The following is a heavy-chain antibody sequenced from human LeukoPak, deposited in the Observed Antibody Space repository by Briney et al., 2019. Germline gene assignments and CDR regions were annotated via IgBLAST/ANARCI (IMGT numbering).Heavy chain of an antibody. Sequence: PGGSLRLSCAASEFTFSSYEMNWVRQAPGKGLECVSYISRAGSTIYYADSVKGRFTISRDNAKNSLYLQMNSLRAEDTAVYYCARSTTINSVDYWGQGTLVTVSS. D-gene: IGHD1-26*01. CDR2: ISRAGSTI. CDR1: EFTFSSYE. V-gene: IGHV3-48*03. J-gene: IGHJ4*02. CDR3: ARSTTINSVDY.